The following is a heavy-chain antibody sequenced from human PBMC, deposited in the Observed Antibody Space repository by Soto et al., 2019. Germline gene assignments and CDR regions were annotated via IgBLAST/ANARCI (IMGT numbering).Heavy chain of an antibody. D-gene: IGHD3-22*01. CDR3: AKDKYYD. V-gene: IGHV3-23*01. J-gene: IGHJ4*02. CDR1: GFTLSNFG. Sequence: EVQLLESGGGLVQPGGSLRLSCAASGFTLSNFGMNWVRQAPGKGLEWVSGIGVSDDNTYYADSVKGRFTISRDNSKNTLYLQMNTLRAEDTAVYYCAKDKYYDWGQGTLATVSS. CDR2: IGVSDDNT.